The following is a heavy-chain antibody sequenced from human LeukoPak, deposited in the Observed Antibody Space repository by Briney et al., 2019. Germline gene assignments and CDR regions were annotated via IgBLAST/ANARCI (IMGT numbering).Heavy chain of an antibody. V-gene: IGHV4-59*08. CDR3: ARHGGSYRTSYYYYGMDV. Sequence: PSETLSLTCTVSGGSISSYYWSWIRQPPGKGLEWSGYIYYSGSTNYNPSLKSRVTISVDTSKNQFSLKLSSVTAADTAVYYCARHGGSYRTSYYYYGMDVWGQGTTVTVSS. CDR1: GGSISSYY. J-gene: IGHJ6*02. CDR2: IYYSGST. D-gene: IGHD1-26*01.